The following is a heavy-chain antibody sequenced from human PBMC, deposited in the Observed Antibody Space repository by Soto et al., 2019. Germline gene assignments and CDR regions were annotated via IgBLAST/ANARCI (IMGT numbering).Heavy chain of an antibody. CDR2: IYYSGST. D-gene: IGHD3-10*01. CDR1: GGSISSYY. V-gene: IGHV4-59*01. J-gene: IGHJ5*02. Sequence: PSETLSLTCTVSGGSISSYYWSWIRQPPGKGLERIGYIYYSGSTNYNPSLKSRVTISVDTSKNQFSLKLSSVTAADTAVYYCARRQPLHYYGSGSYYRAWFDPWGQGTLVTVSS. CDR3: ARRQPLHYYGSGSYYRAWFDP.